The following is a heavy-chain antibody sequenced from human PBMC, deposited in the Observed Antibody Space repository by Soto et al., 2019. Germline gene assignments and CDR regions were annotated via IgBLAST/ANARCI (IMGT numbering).Heavy chain of an antibody. Sequence: SVKVSCKASGYTFTGYYMHWVRQAPVQGLEWMGWINPNSGGTNYAQKFQGRVTMTRDTSISTAYMELRRLRSDDTAVYYCARGPYYYDSSGPPSASWGQGTLVTVSS. CDR2: INPNSGGT. CDR1: GYTFTGYY. CDR3: ARGPYYYDSSGPPSAS. J-gene: IGHJ5*02. D-gene: IGHD3-22*01. V-gene: IGHV1-2*02.